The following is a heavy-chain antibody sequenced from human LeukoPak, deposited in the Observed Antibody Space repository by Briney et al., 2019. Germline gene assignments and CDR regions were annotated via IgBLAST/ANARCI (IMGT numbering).Heavy chain of an antibody. D-gene: IGHD3-22*01. CDR1: GGSISSSSYY. V-gene: IGHV4-39*01. J-gene: IGHJ3*02. Sequence: SETLSLTCTVSGGSISSSSYYWGWIRQPPGKGLEWIGSIYYSGSTYYNPSLKSRVTISVDTSKNQFSLKLSSVTAADTAVYYCARPNYYDSSGPTHLAAFDIWGQGTMVTVSS. CDR2: IYYSGST. CDR3: ARPNYYDSSGPTHLAAFDI.